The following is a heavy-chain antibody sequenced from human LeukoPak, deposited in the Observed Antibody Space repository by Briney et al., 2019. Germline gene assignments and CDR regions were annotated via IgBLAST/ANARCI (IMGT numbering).Heavy chain of an antibody. J-gene: IGHJ4*02. V-gene: IGHV4-59*01. CDR1: GGSISTYY. CDR2: IYYSGST. Sequence: SETLSLTCTVSGGSISTYYWSWIRQPPGKGLEWIGYIYYSGSTNYNPSLKNRITISVDTSKNQFPLKLSSVTAADTAVYYCARENYYFDYWGQGTLVTVSS. CDR3: ARENYYFDY. D-gene: IGHD1-7*01.